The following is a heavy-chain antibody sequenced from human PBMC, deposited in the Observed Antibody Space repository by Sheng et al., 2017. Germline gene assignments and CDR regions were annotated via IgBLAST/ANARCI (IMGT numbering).Heavy chain of an antibody. Sequence: EVQLVESGGGLVQPGGSLRLSCAASGFTFSSYEMNWVRQAPGKGLEWVSYISSSGSTIYYADSVKGRFTISRDNAKNSLYLQMNSLRAEDTAVYYCARDRGAYYYYGMDVWGQGTTVT. V-gene: IGHV3-48*03. CDR2: ISSSGSTI. J-gene: IGHJ6*02. D-gene: IGHD3-10*01. CDR3: ARDRGAYYYYGMDV. CDR1: GFTFSSYE.